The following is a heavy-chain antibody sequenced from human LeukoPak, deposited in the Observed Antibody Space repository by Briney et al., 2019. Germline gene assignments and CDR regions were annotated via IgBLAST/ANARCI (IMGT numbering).Heavy chain of an antibody. J-gene: IGHJ4*02. CDR2: IYYSGST. Sequence: KPSETLSLTCTVSGGSISSSSYYWGWIRQPPGKGLKWIGSIYYSGSTYYNPSLKSRVTISVDTSKNQFSLKLSSVTAADTAVYYCARTQSQSGSYRYYFGYWGQGTLVTVSS. D-gene: IGHD1-26*01. CDR3: ARTQSQSGSYRYYFGY. V-gene: IGHV4-39*07. CDR1: GGSISSSSYY.